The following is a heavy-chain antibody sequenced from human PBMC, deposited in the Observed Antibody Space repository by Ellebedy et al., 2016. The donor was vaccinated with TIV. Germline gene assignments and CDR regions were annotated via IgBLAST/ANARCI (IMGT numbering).Heavy chain of an antibody. J-gene: IGHJ4*02. CDR1: GGTFSSYA. V-gene: IGHV1-69*04. D-gene: IGHD3-22*01. CDR3: AREWGAYYYDSSGYGYFDY. CDR2: IIPILGIA. Sequence: SVKVSXXASGGTFSSYAISWVRQAPGQGLEWMGRIIPILGIANYAQKFQGRVTITADKSTSTAYMELSSLRSEDTAVYYCAREWGAYYYDSSGYGYFDYWGQGTLVTVSS.